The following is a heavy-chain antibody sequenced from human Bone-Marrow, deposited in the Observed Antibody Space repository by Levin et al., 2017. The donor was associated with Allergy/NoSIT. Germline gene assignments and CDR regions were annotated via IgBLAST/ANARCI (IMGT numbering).Heavy chain of an antibody. CDR3: AKARALDAFDI. CDR2: ISWNNNNL. CDR1: GFKFDDYV. V-gene: IGHV3-9*01. Sequence: GGSLRLSCVASGFKFDDYVMHWVRQAPGKGLEWVSGISWNNNNLGYADSVKGRFTISRDNGKNSLYLQLNSLRPDDTALYYCAKARALDAFDIWGQGTMVTVSS. J-gene: IGHJ3*02.